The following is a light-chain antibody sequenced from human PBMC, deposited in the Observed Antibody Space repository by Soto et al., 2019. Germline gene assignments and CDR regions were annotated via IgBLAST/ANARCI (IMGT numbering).Light chain of an antibody. Sequence: EIVMTQSPASLSVSPGDGATLSCRASQSVASNVAWYQQKPGQGPRLLIHGASTRAVGVPARFSGSGSGTDFNHTISSLQSEDFAVYYCQQYHNWPPQYTFGQGTKLQIK. CDR3: QQYHNWPPQYT. V-gene: IGKV3-15*01. J-gene: IGKJ2*01. CDR1: QSVASN. CDR2: GAS.